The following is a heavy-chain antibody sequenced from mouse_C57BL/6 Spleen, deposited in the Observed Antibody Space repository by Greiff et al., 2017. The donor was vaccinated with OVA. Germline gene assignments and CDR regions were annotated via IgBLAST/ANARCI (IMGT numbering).Heavy chain of an antibody. V-gene: IGHV1-64*01. CDR1: GYTFTSYW. Sequence: QVQLQQPGAELVKPGASVKLSCKASGYTFTSYWMHWVKQRPGQGLEWIGMIYPNSGSTNYNEKFKSKATLTVAKSSSTANIQISSLTSEYSAVYFCARWTLPCCFDYWGQGTTLTVSS. CDR3: ARWTLPCCFDY. J-gene: IGHJ2*01. CDR2: IYPNSGST.